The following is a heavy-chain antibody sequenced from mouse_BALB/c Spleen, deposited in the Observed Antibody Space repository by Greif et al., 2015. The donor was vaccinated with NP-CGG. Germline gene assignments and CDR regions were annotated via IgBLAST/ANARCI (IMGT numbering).Heavy chain of an antibody. CDR3: ARGATAMYYFDY. J-gene: IGHJ2*01. CDR2: IWSGGST. CDR1: GFSLTSYG. D-gene: IGHD1-2*01. Sequence: VQLQQSGPGLVQPSQSLSITCTVFGFSLTSYGVHWVRQSPGKGLEWLGVIWSGGSTDYNAAFISRLSISKDNSKSQVFFKMNSLQANDTAIYYCARGATAMYYFDYWGQGTTLTVSS. V-gene: IGHV2-2*02.